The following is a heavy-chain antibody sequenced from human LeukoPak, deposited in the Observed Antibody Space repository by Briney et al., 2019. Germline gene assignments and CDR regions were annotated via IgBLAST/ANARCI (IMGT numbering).Heavy chain of an antibody. CDR3: AKMGAGSYVHGYFDY. CDR1: GFTFSSYG. D-gene: IGHD3-10*01. CDR2: ISGSGGNT. J-gene: IGHJ4*02. V-gene: IGHV3-23*01. Sequence: GGSLRLSCAASGFTFSSYGMSWVRQAPGKGLEWVSGISGSGGNTYYADSVKGRFTISRDNSKNTLYLQMNSLTAEDTAVYYCAKMGAGSYVHGYFDYWGQGTLVTVSS.